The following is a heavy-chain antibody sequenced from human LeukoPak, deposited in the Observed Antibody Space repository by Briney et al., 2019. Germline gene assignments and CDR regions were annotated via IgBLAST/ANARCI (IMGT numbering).Heavy chain of an antibody. CDR1: GYTFTGYY. CDR3: AIRGSYYYYGMDV. V-gene: IGHV1-24*01. D-gene: IGHD1-26*01. J-gene: IGHJ6*02. Sequence: RASVKVSCKASGYTFTGYYMHWVRQAPGKGLEWMGGFDPEDGETIYAQKFQGRVTMTEDTSTDTAYMELSSLRSEDTAVYYCAIRGSYYYYGMDVWGQGTTVTVSS. CDR2: FDPEDGET.